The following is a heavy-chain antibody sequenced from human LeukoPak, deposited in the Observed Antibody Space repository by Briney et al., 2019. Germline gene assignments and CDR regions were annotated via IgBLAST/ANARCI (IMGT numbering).Heavy chain of an antibody. D-gene: IGHD3-16*01. CDR2: ISSSSSYI. V-gene: IGHV3-21*04. J-gene: IGHJ4*02. CDR1: GFTFSSYS. CDR3: AKGRGSLDN. Sequence: NPGGSLRLSCAASGFTFSSYSMNWVRQAPGKGLEWVSSISSSSSYIYYADSVKGRFTISRDNSKNTLYLQMNSLRAEDTAVYYCAKGRGSLDNWGQGTLVTVSS.